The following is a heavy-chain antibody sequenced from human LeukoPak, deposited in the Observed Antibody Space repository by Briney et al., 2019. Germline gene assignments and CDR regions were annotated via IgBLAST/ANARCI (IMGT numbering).Heavy chain of an antibody. D-gene: IGHD2-15*01. V-gene: IGHV1-69*05. CDR3: ARGYCSGGSCLSRPDY. CDR2: IIPIFGTA. CDR1: GYTFTGYY. J-gene: IGHJ4*02. Sequence: SVKVSCKASGYTFTGYYMHWVRQAPGQGLEWMGGIIPIFGTANYAQKFQGRVTITTDESTSTAYMELSSLRSEDTAVYYCARGYCSGGSCLSRPDYWGQGTLVTVSS.